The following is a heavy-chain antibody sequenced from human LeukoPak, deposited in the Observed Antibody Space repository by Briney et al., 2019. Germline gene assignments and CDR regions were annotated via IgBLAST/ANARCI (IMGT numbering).Heavy chain of an antibody. V-gene: IGHV1-69*13. CDR2: VIPIFGTA. CDR3: ASSAVVEVAGSRYYYYYGMDV. CDR1: GGTLSSYA. D-gene: IGHD6-19*01. J-gene: IGHJ6*02. Sequence: ASVKVSCKASGGTLSSYAISWVRQAPGQGLEWMGGVIPIFGTANYAQKFQGRVTITADESTSTAYMELSSLRSEDTAVYYCASSAVVEVAGSRYYYYYGMDVWGQGTTVTVSS.